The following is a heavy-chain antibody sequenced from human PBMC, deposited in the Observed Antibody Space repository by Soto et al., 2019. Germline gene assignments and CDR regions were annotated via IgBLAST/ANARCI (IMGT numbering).Heavy chain of an antibody. CDR3: SRGIKGGLDA. J-gene: IGHJ5*02. D-gene: IGHD2-21*01. CDR2: ISYDGSNK. CDR1: GFVSNDYD. Sequence: QVQLAETGGGVVQPGRSLRLSCATSGFVSNDYDIHWVRQAPGKGLAWLASISYDGSNKYYADSVKGRFTISRDNSKNTLSLQINSLGADDTGVYYCSRGIKGGLDAWGPGTLVTVSS. V-gene: IGHV3-30*03.